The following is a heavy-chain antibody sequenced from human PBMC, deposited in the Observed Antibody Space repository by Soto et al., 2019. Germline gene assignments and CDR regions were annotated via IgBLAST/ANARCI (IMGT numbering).Heavy chain of an antibody. CDR1: GFTFSSYS. CDR2: ISGSSTYI. Sequence: GGSLRLSCAASGFTFSSYSMSWVRQAPGKGLEWVSSISGSSTYIYYADSMEGRFTISRDNARNSLYLQMNSLRAEDTAVYYCARRVGLDGPDYWGPGTLVTVSS. J-gene: IGHJ4*02. D-gene: IGHD1-26*01. CDR3: ARRVGLDGPDY. V-gene: IGHV3-21*01.